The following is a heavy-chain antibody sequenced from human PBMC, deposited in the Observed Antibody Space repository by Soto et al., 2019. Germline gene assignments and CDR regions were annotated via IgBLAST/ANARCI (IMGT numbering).Heavy chain of an antibody. V-gene: IGHV3-7*01. J-gene: IGHJ4*02. CDR1: VFTFSRFW. Sequence: PGGSLRLSCAASVFTFSRFWVIWFRQAPGKGLEWVANIKQDGSQKYYVDAVKGRFSISRDNAKNSLFLQMNSLRAEDTALYYCARARCDGGTCYSGFDYWGQGTLVTVSS. D-gene: IGHD2-15*01. CDR3: ARARCDGGTCYSGFDY. CDR2: IKQDGSQK.